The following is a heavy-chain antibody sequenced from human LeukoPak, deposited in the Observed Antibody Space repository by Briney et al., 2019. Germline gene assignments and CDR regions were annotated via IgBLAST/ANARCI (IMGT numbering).Heavy chain of an antibody. V-gene: IGHV1-8*01. CDR1: GYTFTSYD. CDR2: MNPNSGNT. D-gene: IGHD6-6*01. J-gene: IGHJ4*02. CDR3: ARRVISSSSGMGFDY. Sequence: ASVKVPCKASGYTFTSYDINWVRQATGQGLEWMGWMNPNSGNTGYAQKFQGRVTMTRNTSVSTAYMELSSLRSEDTAVYYCARRVISSSSGMGFDYWGQGTLVTVSS.